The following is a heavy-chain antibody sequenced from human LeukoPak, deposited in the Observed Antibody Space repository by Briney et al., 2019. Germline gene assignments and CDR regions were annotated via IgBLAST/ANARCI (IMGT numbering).Heavy chain of an antibody. J-gene: IGHJ3*02. CDR1: GYTFTGYY. D-gene: IGHD3-22*01. Sequence: ASVKVSFKASGYTFTGYYMHWVRQAPGQGLEWMGWINPNSGGTNYAQKFQGRVTMTRDTSISTAYMKLSRLRSDDTAVYYCARDLVDYYDSSGHDAFDIWGQGTMVTVSS. CDR2: INPNSGGT. V-gene: IGHV1-2*02. CDR3: ARDLVDYYDSSGHDAFDI.